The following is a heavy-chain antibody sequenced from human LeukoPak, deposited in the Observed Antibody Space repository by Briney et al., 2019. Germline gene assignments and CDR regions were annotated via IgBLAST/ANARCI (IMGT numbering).Heavy chain of an antibody. J-gene: IGHJ3*02. D-gene: IGHD3-10*01. Sequence: GGSLRLSCAASGFTFSGSAMHWVRQASGKGLEWVGRIRSKANSYATAYAASVKGRLTISRDDSKNTAYLQMNSLKTEDTAVYYCTTRVPAAFDIWGQGTMVTVSS. CDR2: IRSKANSYAT. CDR3: TTRVPAAFDI. CDR1: GFTFSGSA. V-gene: IGHV3-73*01.